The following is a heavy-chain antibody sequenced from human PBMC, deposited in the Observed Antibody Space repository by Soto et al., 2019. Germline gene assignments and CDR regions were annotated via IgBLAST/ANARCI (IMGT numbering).Heavy chain of an antibody. J-gene: IGHJ3*01. Sequence: QVQLVQCGAEVKKPGSSVDVSCKASVGTFSSYAISWVRQAPGQEREWMGGVIPIFGTANYAQKFQGGVTINDAKSTRRVNIELGSLKNEHAAEHYCARPRQTRYYDSSGSQLPPLAFDLWGQGTMVTVSS. CDR1: VGTFSSYA. V-gene: IGHV1-69*06. CDR3: ARPRQTRYYDSSGSQLPPLAFDL. CDR2: VIPIFGTA. D-gene: IGHD3-22*01.